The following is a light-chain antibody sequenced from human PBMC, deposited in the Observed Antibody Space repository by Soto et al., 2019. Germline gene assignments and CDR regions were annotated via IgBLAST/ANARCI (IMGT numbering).Light chain of an antibody. J-gene: IGLJ1*01. V-gene: IGLV2-23*01. Sequence: QPALTQPASVSGSPGQSITISCIGTSSDVGNYNLVSWYQQHPGKAPKVMIYGDTKRPSGVSNRFSGSKSGNTASLTISGLQAEDEADYYCCSYAGSNYVFGTGTKVTVL. CDR3: CSYAGSNYV. CDR1: SSDVGNYNL. CDR2: GDT.